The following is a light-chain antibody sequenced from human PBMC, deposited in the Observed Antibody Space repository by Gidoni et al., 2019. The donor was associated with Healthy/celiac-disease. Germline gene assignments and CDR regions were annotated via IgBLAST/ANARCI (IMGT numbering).Light chain of an antibody. CDR3: GTWDSSLSAGV. J-gene: IGLJ3*02. V-gene: IGLV1-51*01. Sequence: DSGQKVTISCSGSSSNIGNNYVSWYQQLPGTAPKLLIYDNNKRPSGIPDRFSGSKSGTSATLGITGLQTGDEADYYCGTWDSSLSAGVFGGGTKLTV. CDR2: DNN. CDR1: SSNIGNNY.